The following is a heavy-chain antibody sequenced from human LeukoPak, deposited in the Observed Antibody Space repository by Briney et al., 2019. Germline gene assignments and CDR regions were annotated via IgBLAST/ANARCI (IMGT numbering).Heavy chain of an antibody. V-gene: IGHV3-23*01. CDR1: GFTFSSYA. CDR3: AKAGYEAYYDFWSGYSWADAFDI. Sequence: PGGSLRLSCAASGFTFSSYAMSWVRQAPGKGLEWVSAISGSGGSTYYADSVKGRFTISRANSKNTLYLQMNRLRAEDTAVYYCAKAGYEAYYDFWSGYSWADAFDIWGQGTMVTVSS. D-gene: IGHD3-3*01. J-gene: IGHJ3*02. CDR2: ISGSGGST.